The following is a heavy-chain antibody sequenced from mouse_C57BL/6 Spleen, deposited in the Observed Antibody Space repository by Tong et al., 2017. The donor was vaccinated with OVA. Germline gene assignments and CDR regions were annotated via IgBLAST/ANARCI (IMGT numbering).Heavy chain of an antibody. D-gene: IGHD1-1*01. Sequence: VQLQESGPGLVAPSQSLSITCTVSGFSLTSYGVSWVRQPPGKGLEWLGVIWSDGSTTYNSALKSRLSISKDNSKSQVFLKMNSLQTDDTAMYYCARHRTTVGYAMDYWGQGTSVTVSS. CDR2: IWSDGST. J-gene: IGHJ4*01. V-gene: IGHV2-6-1*01. CDR3: ARHRTTVGYAMDY. CDR1: GFSLTSYG.